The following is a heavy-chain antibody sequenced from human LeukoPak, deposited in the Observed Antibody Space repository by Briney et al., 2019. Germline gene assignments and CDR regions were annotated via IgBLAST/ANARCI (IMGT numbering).Heavy chain of an antibody. CDR2: IIPIFGTA. CDR1: GGTFSSYA. Sequence: SVKVSCKASGGTFSSYAISWVRQAPGQGLEWMGGIIPIFGTANYAQKFQGRVTMTRDTSTSTVYMELSSLRSEDTAVYYCARVKSYYYDTSDKDAFDIWGQGTMVTVSS. V-gene: IGHV1-69*05. CDR3: ARVKSYYYDTSDKDAFDI. D-gene: IGHD3-22*01. J-gene: IGHJ3*02.